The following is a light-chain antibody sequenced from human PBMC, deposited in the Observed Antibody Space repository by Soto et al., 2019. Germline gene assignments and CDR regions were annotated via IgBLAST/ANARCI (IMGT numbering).Light chain of an antibody. Sequence: EIVMTQSPATLSVSPGERATLSCRASQSVGSNLAWYQQKPGQAPRLLIYVASTRATGIPARFSGSGSGTEFTLTISSLQSEDFAVYYCQQYNKWPLSFGGGTKVEIK. J-gene: IGKJ4*01. CDR1: QSVGSN. CDR3: QQYNKWPLS. V-gene: IGKV3D-15*01. CDR2: VAS.